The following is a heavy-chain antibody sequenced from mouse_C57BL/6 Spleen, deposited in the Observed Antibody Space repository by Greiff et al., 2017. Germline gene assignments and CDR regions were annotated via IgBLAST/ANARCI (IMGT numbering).Heavy chain of an antibody. Sequence: EVQLVESGGGLVKPGGSLKLSCAASGFTFSSYAMSWVRQTPEKRLEWVATISDGGSYTYYPDNVKGRFTISRDNAKNNLYLQMSHLKSEDTAMYYCARGTLAMDYWGQGTSVTVSS. J-gene: IGHJ4*01. V-gene: IGHV5-4*01. D-gene: IGHD5-1*01. CDR1: GFTFSSYA. CDR3: ARGTLAMDY. CDR2: ISDGGSYT.